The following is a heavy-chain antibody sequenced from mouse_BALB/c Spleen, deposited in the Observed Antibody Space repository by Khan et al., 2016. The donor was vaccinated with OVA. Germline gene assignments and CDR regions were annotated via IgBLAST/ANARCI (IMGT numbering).Heavy chain of an antibody. V-gene: IGHV1S81*02. CDR2: TNPTNGRT. Sequence: QVQLQQSGAELVKAGASVKMSCKASGYTFTSYWMHWVKQRLGQGLEWFAETNPTNGRTYYNEKFKSKATLTVDKSYSKAYLLLSGPTFEDSAVYDSARNKKIGATYFDYWGQGTTLTVSS. CDR3: ARNKKIGATYFDY. CDR1: GYTFTSYW. D-gene: IGHD1-1*01. J-gene: IGHJ2*01.